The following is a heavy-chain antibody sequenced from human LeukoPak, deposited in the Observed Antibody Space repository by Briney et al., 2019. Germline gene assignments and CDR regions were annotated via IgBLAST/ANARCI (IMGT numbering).Heavy chain of an antibody. V-gene: IGHV4-38-2*02. CDR1: GYSISSGYY. D-gene: IGHD6-19*01. Sequence: PSETLSLTCTVSGYSISSGYYWGWIRQPPGKGLEWIGSIYHSGSTYYNPSLKSRVTISVDTSKNQFSLKLSSVTAADTAVHYCARVTQQWPHYYFDYWGQGTLVTVSS. J-gene: IGHJ4*02. CDR3: ARVTQQWPHYYFDY. CDR2: IYHSGST.